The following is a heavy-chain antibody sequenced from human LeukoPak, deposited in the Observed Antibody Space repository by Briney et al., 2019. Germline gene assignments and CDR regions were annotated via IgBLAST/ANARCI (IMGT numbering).Heavy chain of an antibody. CDR3: ARDQQNLGGSYDTQDY. Sequence: SETLSLTCTASGGSISSSSYYWGWIRQPPGKGLEWIGSIYYSGSTYYNPSLKSRVTISVDTSKNQFSLKLSSVTAADTAVYYCARDQQNLGGSYDTQDYWGQGTLVTVSS. V-gene: IGHV4-39*07. CDR2: IYYSGST. J-gene: IGHJ4*02. CDR1: GGSISSSSYY. D-gene: IGHD1-26*01.